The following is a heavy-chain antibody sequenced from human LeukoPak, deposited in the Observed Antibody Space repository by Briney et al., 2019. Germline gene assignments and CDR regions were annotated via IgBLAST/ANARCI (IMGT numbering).Heavy chain of an antibody. D-gene: IGHD5-24*01. CDR2: ISGSGGST. CDR3: AKGEMTTNTPGFFDL. J-gene: IGHJ4*02. CDR1: GFTFSTYA. Sequence: PGGSLRLSCAASGFTFSTYAMSWVRHTPGKGLEWVSGISGSGGSTYYADSVKGRFTISRDNSKNTLYLQMNSLRAEDTAVYYCAKGEMTTNTPGFFDLWGQGTLVTVSS. V-gene: IGHV3-23*01.